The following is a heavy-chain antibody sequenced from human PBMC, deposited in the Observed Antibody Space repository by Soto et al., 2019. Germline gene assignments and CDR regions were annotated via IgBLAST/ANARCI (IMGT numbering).Heavy chain of an antibody. J-gene: IGHJ6*02. CDR1: GGTFSSYT. CDR2: IIPILGIA. CDR3: ATLKGVPAAILYYGMDV. Sequence: QVQLVQAGAEVKKPGSSVKVSCKASGGTFSSYTISWVRQAPGQGLEWMGRIIPILGIANYAQKFQGRVTITADKSTSTAYMELSSLRSEDTAVYYCATLKGVPAAILYYGMDVWGQGTTVNVSS. D-gene: IGHD2-2*02. V-gene: IGHV1-69*02.